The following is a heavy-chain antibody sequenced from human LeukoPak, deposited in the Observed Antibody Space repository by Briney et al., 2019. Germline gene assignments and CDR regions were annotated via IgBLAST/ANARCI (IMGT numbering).Heavy chain of an antibody. V-gene: IGHV3-33*01. D-gene: IGHD3-22*01. J-gene: IGHJ4*02. Sequence: GGSLRLSCAASGFTFSSYGMHWVRQAPGKGLEWVAVIWYDGSNKYYADSVKGRSTISRDNSKNTLYLQMNSLRAEDTAVYYCARDRDSSGSPDYWGQGTLVTVSS. CDR3: ARDRDSSGSPDY. CDR1: GFTFSSYG. CDR2: IWYDGSNK.